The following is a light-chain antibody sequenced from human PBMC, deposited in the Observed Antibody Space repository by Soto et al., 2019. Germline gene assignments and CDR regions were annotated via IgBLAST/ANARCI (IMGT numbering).Light chain of an antibody. CDR2: DVS. J-gene: IGLJ2*01. CDR3: SSYTSSTVV. CDR1: SSDVGGYNY. V-gene: IGLV2-14*01. Sequence: QSVLTQPASVSGSPGQSITISRTGTSSDVGGYNYVSWYQQHPGKAPKLMIYDVSNRPSGVSNRFSGSKSGNTASLTISGLQAGDEADYYCSSYTSSTVVFGGGTQLTVL.